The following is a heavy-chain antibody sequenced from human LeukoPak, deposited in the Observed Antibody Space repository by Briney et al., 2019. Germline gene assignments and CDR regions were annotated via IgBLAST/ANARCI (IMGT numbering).Heavy chain of an antibody. Sequence: PGGSLRLSCAASGFTFSSYSMNWVCQAPGKGLEWVSYISSSSSTIYYADSVKGRFTISRDNAKNSLYLQMNSLRAEDTAVYYCARVILFYSNPTFDYWGQGTLVTVSS. CDR1: GFTFSSYS. J-gene: IGHJ4*02. V-gene: IGHV3-48*01. CDR3: ARVILFYSNPTFDY. D-gene: IGHD4-11*01. CDR2: ISSSSSTI.